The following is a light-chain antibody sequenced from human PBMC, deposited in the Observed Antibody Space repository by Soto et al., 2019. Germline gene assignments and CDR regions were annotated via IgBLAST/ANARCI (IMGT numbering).Light chain of an antibody. CDR1: QSVTYN. Sequence: ETTLTQSPATLSASPGERVTLSCRATQSVTYNLAWYQQKPGQAPRLLIYGASTRPAGVPARFSGRGSGTEFTLTTTSLQSEDFAVYYCQQYNDWLWTFGQGTKV. CDR3: QQYNDWLWT. J-gene: IGKJ1*01. V-gene: IGKV3-15*01. CDR2: GAS.